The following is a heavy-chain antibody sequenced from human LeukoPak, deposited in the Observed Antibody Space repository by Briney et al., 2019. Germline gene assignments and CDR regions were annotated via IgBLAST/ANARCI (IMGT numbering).Heavy chain of an antibody. V-gene: IGHV4-4*07. Sequence: KPSETLSLTCTVSGGSIISYYWSWIRQPAGRGLEWIGRIYSSGSTNYNPSLKSRVTISLGKSKNQFSLKLSSVSAADTAVYYCARGGSSGPDYWGQGTLVTVSS. J-gene: IGHJ4*02. D-gene: IGHD6-19*01. CDR2: IYSSGST. CDR3: ARGGSSGPDY. CDR1: GGSIISYY.